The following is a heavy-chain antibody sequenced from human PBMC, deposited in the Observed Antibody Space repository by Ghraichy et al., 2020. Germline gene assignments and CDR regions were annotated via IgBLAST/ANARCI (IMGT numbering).Heavy chain of an antibody. D-gene: IGHD2-8*01. CDR1: GFTFSNAW. CDR2: IKSKTDGGIT. Sequence: GESLNISCAATGFTFSNAWMSWVRQAPGKGLEWVGRIKSKTDGGITDYAAPVKGRFTISRDDSKNTLYLQMNILRTEDTAVYHCTTEGYCSNGVCSEVSGDNNYGMDAWGQGTTVTVSS. V-gene: IGHV3-15*01. J-gene: IGHJ6*02. CDR3: TTEGYCSNGVCSEVSGDNNYGMDA.